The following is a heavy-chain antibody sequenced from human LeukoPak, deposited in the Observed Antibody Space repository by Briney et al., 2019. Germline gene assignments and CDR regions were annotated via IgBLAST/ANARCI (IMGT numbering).Heavy chain of an antibody. CDR3: ATEIAVTGTKAFDV. J-gene: IGHJ3*01. Sequence: ASVTVSCKASGYTFTDYYIHWVRQAPGQGLEWMGWINPNSGGTNYAQNFQGRVTMTRDTPISTAYMELSRLTSDDMAVYDCATEIAVTGTKAFDVWGQGTMVTVSS. D-gene: IGHD6-19*01. V-gene: IGHV1-2*02. CDR1: GYTFTDYY. CDR2: INPNSGGT.